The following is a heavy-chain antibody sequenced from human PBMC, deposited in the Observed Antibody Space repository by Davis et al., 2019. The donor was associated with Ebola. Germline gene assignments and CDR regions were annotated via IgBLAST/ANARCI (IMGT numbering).Heavy chain of an antibody. CDR1: GYTFTSYA. D-gene: IGHD3-16*01. CDR3: ARDLGGDYSFDY. CDR2: INAGNGNT. Sequence: ASVKVSCKASGYTFTSYAMHWVRQAPGQRLEWMGWINAGNGNTKYSQKFQGRVTITRDTSARTAYMELRSLRSEDTSVYYCARDLGGDYSFDYWGQGTLVTVSS. J-gene: IGHJ4*02. V-gene: IGHV1-3*01.